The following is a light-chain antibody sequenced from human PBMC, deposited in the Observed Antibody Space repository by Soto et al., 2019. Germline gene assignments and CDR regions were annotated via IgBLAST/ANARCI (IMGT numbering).Light chain of an antibody. Sequence: QSVLTQPASVSGSPGQSITISCTGTSSDVGGYKYVSWYQQHPGKAPKLIIYEVTNRPSGVSNRFSGSKSGNTASLTISGLQAEDEADYYCSSYRSSSTDVVFGGGTQLTVL. J-gene: IGLJ2*01. V-gene: IGLV2-14*01. CDR3: SSYRSSSTDVV. CDR2: EVT. CDR1: SSDVGGYKY.